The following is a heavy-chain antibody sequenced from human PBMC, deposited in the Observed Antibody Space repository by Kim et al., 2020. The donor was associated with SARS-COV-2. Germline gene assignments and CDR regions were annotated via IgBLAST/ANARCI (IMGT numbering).Heavy chain of an antibody. CDR1: GFTFSSYA. CDR2: ISGSGGST. V-gene: IGHV3-23*01. D-gene: IGHD2-15*01. Sequence: GGSLRLSCAASGFTFSSYAMSWVRQAPGKGLEWVSVISGSGGSTYYADSVKGRFTISRDNSKNTLYLQMNSLRAEDTAVYNCAKSSGGSPDNWFDPWGQGTLVTVSS. J-gene: IGHJ5*02. CDR3: AKSSGGSPDNWFDP.